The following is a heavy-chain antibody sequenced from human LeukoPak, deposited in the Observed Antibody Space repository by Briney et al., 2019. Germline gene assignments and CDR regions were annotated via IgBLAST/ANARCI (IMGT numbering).Heavy chain of an antibody. Sequence: PGGSLRLSCAASGFTFSSYAMSWVRQAPGKGLEWVSAISGSGGSTYYADSVKGRFTISRDNSKNTLYLQMNNLRAEDTAVYYCAKDSQYYYGSGSFNWFDPWGQGTLVTVSS. J-gene: IGHJ5*02. CDR1: GFTFSSYA. CDR2: ISGSGGST. D-gene: IGHD3-10*01. CDR3: AKDSQYYYGSGSFNWFDP. V-gene: IGHV3-23*01.